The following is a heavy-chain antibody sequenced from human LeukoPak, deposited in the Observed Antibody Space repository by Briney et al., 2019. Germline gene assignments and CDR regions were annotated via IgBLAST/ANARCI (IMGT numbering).Heavy chain of an antibody. Sequence: GRSLRLSCTASGFTFGDYSMSWVRQAPGKGLEWVGFIRSKTYGGTTEYAASVKGRFTISRDDSKSIAYLQMNSLKTEDTAVYYCTRVRIYCSGGSCYHYYYGADVWGQGTTVTV. CDR1: GFTFGDYS. V-gene: IGHV3-49*04. D-gene: IGHD2-15*01. J-gene: IGHJ6*02. CDR3: TRVRIYCSGGSCYHYYYGADV. CDR2: IRSKTYGGTT.